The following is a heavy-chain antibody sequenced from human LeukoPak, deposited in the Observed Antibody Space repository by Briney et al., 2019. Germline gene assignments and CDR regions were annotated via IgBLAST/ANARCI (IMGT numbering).Heavy chain of an antibody. V-gene: IGHV3-30*01. Sequence: GRSLRLSCAASGFTFSSYAMHWVRQAPGKGLEWVAVISYDGSNKYYADSVKGQFTISRDNSKNTLYLQMNSLRAEDTAVYYCARESDSGSYVDYWGQGTLVTVSS. CDR2: ISYDGSNK. J-gene: IGHJ4*02. CDR1: GFTFSSYA. D-gene: IGHD1-26*01. CDR3: ARESDSGSYVDY.